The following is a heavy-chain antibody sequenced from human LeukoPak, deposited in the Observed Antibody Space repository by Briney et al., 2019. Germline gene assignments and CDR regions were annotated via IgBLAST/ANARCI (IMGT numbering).Heavy chain of an antibody. Sequence: GGSPRLSCEASGFTQNAMGWVRQAPGKGLEWVANIKQDGSEKYYVDSVKGRFTISRDNAKNSLYLQMNSLRAEDTAVYYCARGSTNYYYYYMDVWGKGTTVTVSS. CDR3: ARGSTNYYYYYMDV. CDR2: IKQDGSEK. V-gene: IGHV3-7*01. CDR1: GFTQNA. J-gene: IGHJ6*03.